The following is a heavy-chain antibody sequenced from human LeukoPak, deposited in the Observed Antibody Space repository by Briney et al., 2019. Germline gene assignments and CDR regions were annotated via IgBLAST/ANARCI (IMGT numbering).Heavy chain of an antibody. Sequence: SETLSLTCTVSGGSISSYYWSWIRQPPGKGLEWIGYIYYSGSTNYNPSLKSRVTISVDTSKNQFSLKPSSVTAADTAVYYCARVPTWNGYYFDYGGQGTLVTVSS. CDR3: ARVPTWNGYYFDY. D-gene: IGHD1-1*01. CDR2: IYYSGST. V-gene: IGHV4-59*01. J-gene: IGHJ4*02. CDR1: GGSISSYY.